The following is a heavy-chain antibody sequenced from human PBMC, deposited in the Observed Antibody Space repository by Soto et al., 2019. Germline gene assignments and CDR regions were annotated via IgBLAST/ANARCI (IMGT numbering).Heavy chain of an antibody. CDR3: ASARFRGTYYLRGVTYFFEE. Sequence: GGSLRLSCVTYGLTFTDYWMSWVRQAPGKGLEWVANIKQDESEKNYLDSVRGRFTISRDNAKNSLYLQMNSLRAEDTAVYYCASARFRGTYYLRGVTYFFEEWGQGAPVTVSS. CDR2: IKQDESEK. J-gene: IGHJ4*02. CDR1: GLTFTDYW. V-gene: IGHV3-7*03. D-gene: IGHD1-26*01.